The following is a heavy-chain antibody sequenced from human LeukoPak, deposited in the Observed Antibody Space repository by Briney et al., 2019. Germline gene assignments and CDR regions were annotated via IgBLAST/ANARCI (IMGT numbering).Heavy chain of an antibody. J-gene: IGHJ5*02. CDR2: IYYSGST. V-gene: IGHV4-39*01. CDR1: GGSISSSSYY. CDR3: ARGGSSGWYARNWFDP. Sequence: RPSETLSLTCTVSGGSISSSSYYWGWIRQPPGKGLEWIGSIYYSGSTYYNPSLKSRVTISVDTSKNQFSLKLSSVTAADTAVYYCARGGSSGWYARNWFDPWGQGTLVTVSS. D-gene: IGHD6-19*01.